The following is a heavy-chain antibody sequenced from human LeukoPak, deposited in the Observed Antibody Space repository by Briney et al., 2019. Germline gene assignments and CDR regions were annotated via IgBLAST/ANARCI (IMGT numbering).Heavy chain of an antibody. D-gene: IGHD1-26*01. J-gene: IGHJ4*02. V-gene: IGHV1-2*02. CDR1: GYTFTGYY. CDR3: ARIRSRIEGAFDGDY. Sequence: ASVKVSCKASGYTFTGYYMHWMRQAPGQGLEWMGWINPNNGATSYAQKFQGRVTMTRDTSISTAYMELSRLRSDDTAVYYCARIRSRIEGAFDGDYWGQGTLVTVSS. CDR2: INPNNGAT.